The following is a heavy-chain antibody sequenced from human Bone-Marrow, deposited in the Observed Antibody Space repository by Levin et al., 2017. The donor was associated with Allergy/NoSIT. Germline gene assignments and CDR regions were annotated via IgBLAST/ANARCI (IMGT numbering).Heavy chain of an antibody. D-gene: IGHD2-8*01. V-gene: IGHV4-39*01. CDR3: AKRDAKFADDWFDP. CDR2: VSYSGQT. Sequence: RSQTLSLTCTVSGASVSSSAYYWGWIRQPPGKGLEWVGTVSYSGQTYWSPSLNNRVSISVDTSKNQFSLNLNSVTAADTAVYYCAKRDAKFADDWFDPWGQGVLVTVSS. J-gene: IGHJ5*02. CDR1: GASVSSSAYY.